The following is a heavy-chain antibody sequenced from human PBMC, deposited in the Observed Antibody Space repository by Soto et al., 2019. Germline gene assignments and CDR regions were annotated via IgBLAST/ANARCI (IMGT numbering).Heavy chain of an antibody. CDR3: ARYSGKYQGPIDY. D-gene: IGHD1-26*01. Sequence: ESVGGVVQPGRSLRLSCAASGFTFSHYGIHWVRQAPGKGLEWLAVISYDGSNKHYADSVKGRFTVSRDNSKNTLYLQMNSLRAEDTAVYFCARYSGKYQGPIDYWGQGTLVTVSS. CDR1: GFTFSHYG. CDR2: ISYDGSNK. V-gene: IGHV3-30*03. J-gene: IGHJ4*02.